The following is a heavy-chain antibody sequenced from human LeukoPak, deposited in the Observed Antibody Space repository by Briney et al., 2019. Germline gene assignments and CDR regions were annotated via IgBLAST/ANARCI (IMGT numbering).Heavy chain of an antibody. Sequence: ASVKVSCKASGGTFSSYAISWVRQAPGQGLEWMGWINPNSGGTNYAQKFQGRVTMTRDTSISTAYMELSRLRSDDTAVYYCARGRGGGSYWIDYWGQGTLVTVSS. CDR3: ARGRGGGSYWIDY. CDR2: INPNSGGT. J-gene: IGHJ4*02. V-gene: IGHV1-2*02. CDR1: GGTFSSYA. D-gene: IGHD1-26*01.